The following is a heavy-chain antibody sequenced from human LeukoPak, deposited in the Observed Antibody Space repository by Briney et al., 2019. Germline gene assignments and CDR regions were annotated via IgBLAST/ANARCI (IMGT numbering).Heavy chain of an antibody. CDR1: GGSISSYY. CDR2: IYYSGST. V-gene: IGHV4-59*12. Sequence: PSETLSLTCTVSGGSISSYYWSRIRQPPGKGLEWIGYIYYSGSTNYNPSLKSRVTISVDTSKNQFSLKLSSVTAADTAVYYCARFKYCSSTSCYITYYYGMDVWGQGTTVTVSS. D-gene: IGHD2-2*02. J-gene: IGHJ6*02. CDR3: ARFKYCSSTSCYITYYYGMDV.